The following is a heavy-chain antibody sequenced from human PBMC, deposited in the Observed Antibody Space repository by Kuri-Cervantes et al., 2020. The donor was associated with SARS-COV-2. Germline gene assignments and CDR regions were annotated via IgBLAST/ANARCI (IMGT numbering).Heavy chain of an antibody. Sequence: GGSLRLSFAASGFTFSIYAMSWVRQAPGKGLEWVSSIVGPSNSYIYYADSVKGRFTISRDNAKTTLYLQMNSLRAEDTAVYYCASLSNLEWLPPWGQGTLVTVSS. V-gene: IGHV3-21*01. CDR1: GFTFSIYA. J-gene: IGHJ5*02. CDR2: IVGPSNSYI. CDR3: ASLSNLEWLPP. D-gene: IGHD3-3*01.